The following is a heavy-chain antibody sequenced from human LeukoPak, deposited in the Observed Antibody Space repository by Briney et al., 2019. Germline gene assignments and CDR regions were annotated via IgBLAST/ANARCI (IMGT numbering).Heavy chain of an antibody. V-gene: IGHV3-30-3*01. Sequence: PGRSLRLSCAASGFTFSSYAMHWVRQAPGKGLEWVAVISYDGSNKYYADSVKGRFTISRDNSKNTLYLQMNSLRAEDTAVYYCARAQYSSSREIAVYYFDYWGQGTLVTVSS. D-gene: IGHD6-6*01. CDR2: ISYDGSNK. CDR1: GFTFSSYA. J-gene: IGHJ4*02. CDR3: ARAQYSSSREIAVYYFDY.